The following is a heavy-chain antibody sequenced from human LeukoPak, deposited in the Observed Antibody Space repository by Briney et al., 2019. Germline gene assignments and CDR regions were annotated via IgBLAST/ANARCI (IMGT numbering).Heavy chain of an antibody. J-gene: IGHJ6*02. CDR1: ASTSITNG. Sequence: GRSMTPSCPPSASTSITNGTHWVRQPQGRVRDWEAVIWYDGSNKYYAGSVKGRFTISRDNSKNTLYLQMNSLRAEDTAVYYCARDYYGSGFYYYYGMDVWGQGTTVSVSS. D-gene: IGHD3-10*01. CDR2: IWYDGSNK. CDR3: ARDYYGSGFYYYYGMDV. V-gene: IGHV3-33*01.